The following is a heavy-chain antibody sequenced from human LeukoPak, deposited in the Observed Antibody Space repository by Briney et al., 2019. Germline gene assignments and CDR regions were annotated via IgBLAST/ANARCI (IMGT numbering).Heavy chain of an antibody. CDR3: AKVLTPQYYYYYYMDV. J-gene: IGHJ6*03. Sequence: GGSLRLSCAASGFTFSSYAMSWVRQAPGKGLEWVSAISGSGGSTYYADSVKGRFTISRDNSKNTLYLQMNSLRAEDTAVYYCAKVLTPQYYYYYYMDVWGKGTTATVSS. CDR1: GFTFSSYA. V-gene: IGHV3-23*01. CDR2: ISGSGGST.